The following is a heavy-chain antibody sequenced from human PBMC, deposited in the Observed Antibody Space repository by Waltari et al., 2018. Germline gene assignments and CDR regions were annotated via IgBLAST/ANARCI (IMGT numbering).Heavy chain of an antibody. J-gene: IGHJ4*02. Sequence: EVQLVESGGGLVQPGGSLRLSCSASGFTFDSYWMNWVRLAQGEGLEWVANRRRDVSEKYYVDSVKGRFTGARGNAKKSLYLQMDSLRAEDTAVYYCAGGLGYLIDYWGQGTLVTVSS. V-gene: IGHV3-7*01. CDR3: AGGLGYLIDY. CDR1: GFTFDSYW. CDR2: RRRDVSEK. D-gene: IGHD3-9*01.